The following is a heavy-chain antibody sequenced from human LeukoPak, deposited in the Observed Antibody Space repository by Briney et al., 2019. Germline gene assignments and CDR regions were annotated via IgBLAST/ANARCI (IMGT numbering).Heavy chain of an antibody. V-gene: IGHV3-21*01. Sequence: PGGSLRLSCAASGFTFSTYSMNWVRQAPGEGLEWVSSISSSSSYIYYADSVKGRFTISRDNAKNSLYVQMNSLRAEDTAVYYCARAFLWNCGGDCYPPGYWGQGTLVTVSS. CDR3: ARAFLWNCGGDCYPPGY. CDR2: ISSSSSYI. CDR1: GFTFSTYS. J-gene: IGHJ4*02. D-gene: IGHD2-21*02.